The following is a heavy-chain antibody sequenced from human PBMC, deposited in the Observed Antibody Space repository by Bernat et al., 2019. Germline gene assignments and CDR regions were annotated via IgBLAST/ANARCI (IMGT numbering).Heavy chain of an antibody. CDR3: AINYYYGSGSYSVNIDY. CDR2: IIPIFGTA. D-gene: IGHD3-10*01. V-gene: IGHV1-69*01. J-gene: IGHJ4*02. CDR1: GGTFSSYA. Sequence: QVQLVQSGAEVKKPGSSVKVSCKASGGTFSSYAFSWVRQAPGQGLEWMGGIIPIFGTANYAQKFQGRVTITADESTSTAYMELSSLRSEDTAVYYCAINYYYGSGSYSVNIDYWGQGTLVTVSS.